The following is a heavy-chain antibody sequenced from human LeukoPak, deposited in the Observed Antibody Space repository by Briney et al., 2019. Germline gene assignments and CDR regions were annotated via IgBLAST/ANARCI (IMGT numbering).Heavy chain of an antibody. J-gene: IGHJ4*02. Sequence: GGSLRLSCAAFGFTFSSYGMHWVRQAPGKGLEWVAVIWYDGSNKYYADSVKGRFTISRDNSKNTLYLRMNSLRAEDTAVYYCARDRGVVAARYYFDYWGQGTLVTVSS. CDR3: ARDRGVVAARYYFDY. CDR2: IWYDGSNK. CDR1: GFTFSSYG. D-gene: IGHD2-15*01. V-gene: IGHV3-33*01.